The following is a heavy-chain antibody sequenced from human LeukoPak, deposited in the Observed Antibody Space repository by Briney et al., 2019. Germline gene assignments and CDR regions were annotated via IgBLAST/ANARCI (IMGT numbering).Heavy chain of an antibody. V-gene: IGHV3-23*01. CDR3: VRRSAVAGIPGVYYFDY. CDR1: GFTFSSYV. J-gene: IGHJ4*02. D-gene: IGHD6-19*01. Sequence: GGSLRLSCAASGFTFSSYVMSWVRQAPGKGLEWVSAISGSGGRTYYADSVKGRFTISRDKSKNTLYLQMNSLRAEDTAVYYCVRRSAVAGIPGVYYFDYWGQGTLVTVSS. CDR2: ISGSGGRT.